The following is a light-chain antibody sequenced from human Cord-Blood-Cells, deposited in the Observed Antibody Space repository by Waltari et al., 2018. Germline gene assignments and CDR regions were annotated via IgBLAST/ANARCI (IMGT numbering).Light chain of an antibody. V-gene: IGKV1-12*01. CDR2: TAS. CDR3: QQANSFHPGT. Sequence: DIQMTQSPSSVSASVGDRVTITCRASQGISIWLAWYQQKPGKAPKLLIYTASSLQSGVPSRFSGSGSGTDFTLTISSLQPEDFATYYCQQANSFHPGTFGQGTKVEIK. CDR1: QGISIW. J-gene: IGKJ1*01.